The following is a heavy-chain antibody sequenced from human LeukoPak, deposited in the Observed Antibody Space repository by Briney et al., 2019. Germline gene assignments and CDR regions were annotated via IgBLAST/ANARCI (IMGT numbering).Heavy chain of an antibody. Sequence: GGSLRLSCAASGFTFSSHSMNWVRLAPGKGLEWVSSIGSSSSIYYANSVKGRFTISRDNAKNSLYLQMNSLRAEDTAVYYCARESSEAFDIWGQGTMVTVSS. V-gene: IGHV3-21*01. CDR1: GFTFSSHS. J-gene: IGHJ3*02. CDR2: IGSSSSI. CDR3: ARESSEAFDI. D-gene: IGHD2-2*01.